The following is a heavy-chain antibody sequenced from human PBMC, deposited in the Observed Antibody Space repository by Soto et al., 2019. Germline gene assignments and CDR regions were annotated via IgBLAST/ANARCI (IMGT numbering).Heavy chain of an antibody. J-gene: IGHJ6*02. CDR3: ASILRYFDWLSGGGYYYGLDV. D-gene: IGHD3-9*01. Sequence: QVQLQESGPGLVKPSQTLSLTCTVSGGSISSDDYYWSWIRQPPGKGLEWIGYIYHSGRTYYNPSLKSRMSISVDTSKKRFSLRLGSVTAADTAVYYCASILRYFDWLSGGGYYYGLDVWGQGATVTVSS. CDR1: GGSISSDDYY. V-gene: IGHV4-30-4*01. CDR2: IYHSGRT.